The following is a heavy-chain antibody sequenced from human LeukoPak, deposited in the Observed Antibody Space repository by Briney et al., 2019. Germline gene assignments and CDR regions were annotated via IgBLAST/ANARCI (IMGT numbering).Heavy chain of an antibody. Sequence: GASVKVSCKVSGYTLTELSMHWVRQAPGKGLEWMGGFDPEDGETIYAQKFQGRVTMTEDTSTDTAYMELSSLRSEDTAVYYCATEGEQLVPTQYYYGLDVWGQGTTVTVSS. CDR3: ATEGEQLVPTQYYYGLDV. D-gene: IGHD6-13*01. J-gene: IGHJ6*02. CDR2: FDPEDGET. CDR1: GYTLTELS. V-gene: IGHV1-24*01.